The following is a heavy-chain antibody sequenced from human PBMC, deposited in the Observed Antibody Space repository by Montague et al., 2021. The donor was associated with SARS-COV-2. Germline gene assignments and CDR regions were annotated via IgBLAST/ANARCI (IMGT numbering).Heavy chain of an antibody. J-gene: IGHJ4*02. Sequence: TLSLTCSVSGGSISSGGYYWSWIRHHPGKGLEGIGYINNTGRTYYNPSLRSGVSMPVDTSNNQSSLILTSLTAAATAVFYCARVKVGATNLIYFDYWGQGTLVTVSS. V-gene: IGHV4-31*03. CDR1: GGSISSGGYY. D-gene: IGHD1-26*01. CDR2: INNTGRT. CDR3: ARVKVGATNLIYFDY.